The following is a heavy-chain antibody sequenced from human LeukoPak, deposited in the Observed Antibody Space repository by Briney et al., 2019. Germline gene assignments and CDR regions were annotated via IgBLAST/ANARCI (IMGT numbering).Heavy chain of an antibody. D-gene: IGHD4-17*01. CDR2: IRYDGSNK. CDR3: AKEGNAVTDLDY. Sequence: QPGGSLRLSCAASGSTFSSYGMHWVRQAPGKGLEWVAFIRYDGSNKYYADSVKGRFTISRDNSKNTLYLQMNSLRAEDTAVYYCAKEGNAVTDLDYWGQGTLVTVSS. CDR1: GSTFSSYG. J-gene: IGHJ4*02. V-gene: IGHV3-30*02.